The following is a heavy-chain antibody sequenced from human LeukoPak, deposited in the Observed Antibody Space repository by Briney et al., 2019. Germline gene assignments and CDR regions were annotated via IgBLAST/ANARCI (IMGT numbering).Heavy chain of an antibody. V-gene: IGHV3-53*01. J-gene: IGHJ1*01. CDR3: AMGATGEYLQF. CDR1: GFTFSTYW. Sequence: PGGSLRLSCAASGFTFSTYWMTWVRQAPGKGLEWVSVIYSGGRTYYADSAKGRFTISRDNSNNTLYLQMNRLRTEDTAVYYCAMGATGEYLQFWGQGTLVTVSS. D-gene: IGHD1-26*01. CDR2: IYSGGRT.